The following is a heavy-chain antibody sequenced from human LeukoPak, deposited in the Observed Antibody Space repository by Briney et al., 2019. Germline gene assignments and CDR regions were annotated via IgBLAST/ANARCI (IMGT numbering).Heavy chain of an antibody. Sequence: PGGSLRLSCAASGFTFSSYWMSWVRQAPGKGLEWVANIKQDGGEKYYVDSVKGRFTISRDNAKNSLYLQMNSLRAEDTAVYYCASSSGGPLYYDSSGYHDAFDIWGQGTMVTVSS. J-gene: IGHJ3*02. D-gene: IGHD3-22*01. CDR2: IKQDGGEK. CDR1: GFTFSSYW. CDR3: ASSSGGPLYYDSSGYHDAFDI. V-gene: IGHV3-7*01.